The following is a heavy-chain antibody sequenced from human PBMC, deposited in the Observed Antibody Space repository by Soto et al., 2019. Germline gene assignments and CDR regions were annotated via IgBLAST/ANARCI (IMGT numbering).Heavy chain of an antibody. J-gene: IGHJ4*02. D-gene: IGHD5-12*01. V-gene: IGHV3-48*01. Sequence: GGSLRLSCAASGFTFSSYSMNWVRQAPGKGLEWVSYISSSSGSIYYADSVKGRFAISRDNAKNSLYLQMSSLRADDTAVYYCARDRIDRGYDFDFWGQGTLVTAPQ. CDR3: ARDRIDRGYDFDF. CDR1: GFTFSSYS. CDR2: ISSSSGSI.